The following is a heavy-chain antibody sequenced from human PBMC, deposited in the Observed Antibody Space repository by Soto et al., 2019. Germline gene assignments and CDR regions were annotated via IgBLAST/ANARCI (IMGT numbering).Heavy chain of an antibody. CDR2: INHSGST. Sequence: SETLSLTCAVYGGSFSGYYWSWIRQPPGKGLEWIGEINHSGSTNYNPSLKSRVTISVDTSKNQFPLELSRLGSDDTAVYYCARGALNYDFWSGYFNYYYYYYMDVWGKGTTVTVSS. J-gene: IGHJ6*03. D-gene: IGHD3-3*01. CDR3: ARGALNYDFWSGYFNYYYYYYMDV. CDR1: GGSFSGYY. V-gene: IGHV4-34*01.